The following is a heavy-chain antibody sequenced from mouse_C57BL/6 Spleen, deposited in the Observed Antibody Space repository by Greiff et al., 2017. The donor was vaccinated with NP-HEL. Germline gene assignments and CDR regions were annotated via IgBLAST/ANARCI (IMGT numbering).Heavy chain of an antibody. J-gene: IGHJ3*01. CDR2: ISYDGSN. Sequence: EVKLQESGPGLVKPSQSLSLTCSVTGYSITSGYYWNWIRQFPGNKLEWMGYISYDGSNNYNPSLKNRISITRDTSKNQFFLKLNSVTTEDTATYYCARDLYDYDPYWGQGTLVTVSA. CDR1: GYSITSGYY. D-gene: IGHD2-4*01. CDR3: ARDLYDYDPY. V-gene: IGHV3-6*01.